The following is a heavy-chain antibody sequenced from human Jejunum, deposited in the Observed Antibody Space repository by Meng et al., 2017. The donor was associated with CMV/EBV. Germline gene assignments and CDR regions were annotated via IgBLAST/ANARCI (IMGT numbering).Heavy chain of an antibody. D-gene: IGHD4-23*01. Sequence: VQLGESGGGLVQPGGSLRLSCAASGFTFSSYWMNWVRQVPGKGLEWVSRINNDGSDTIYADSVKGRFTISRGNAENTLYLQMTSLRVEDTAMYYCARGGNSATFDYWAREPWSPSPQ. V-gene: IGHV3-74*01. CDR2: INNDGSDT. CDR3: ARGGNSATFDY. J-gene: IGHJ4*02. CDR1: GFTFSSYW.